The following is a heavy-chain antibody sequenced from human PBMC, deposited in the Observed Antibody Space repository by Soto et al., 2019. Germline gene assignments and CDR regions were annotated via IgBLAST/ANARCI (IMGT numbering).Heavy chain of an antibody. V-gene: IGHV3-30-3*01. J-gene: IGHJ4*02. CDR1: GFTFSSYA. CDR3: AREQYGDHYFDY. Sequence: QVQLVESGGGVVQPGRSLRLSCAASGFTFSSYAMHWVRQAPGKGLEWVAVIAYDGSNKYYADSVKGRFTISRDNSKTRLYLQRNSLRAEDTAVYYCAREQYGDHYFDYWGQGTLVTVSS. D-gene: IGHD4-17*01. CDR2: IAYDGSNK.